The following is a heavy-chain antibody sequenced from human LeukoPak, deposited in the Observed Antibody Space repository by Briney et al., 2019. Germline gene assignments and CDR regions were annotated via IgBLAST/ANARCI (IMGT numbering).Heavy chain of an antibody. D-gene: IGHD6-6*01. CDR3: AGSRPSDAFDI. V-gene: IGHV4-34*01. Sequence: SETLSLTCAVYDGSFNDYYWSWIRQPPGKGLEWIGEIKHSGSTKYNPSLKSRVTISVDKSKNQFSLKQKSVTAAATAVYYCAGSRPSDAFDIWGQGTMVTVSS. CDR1: DGSFNDYY. J-gene: IGHJ3*02. CDR2: IKHSGST.